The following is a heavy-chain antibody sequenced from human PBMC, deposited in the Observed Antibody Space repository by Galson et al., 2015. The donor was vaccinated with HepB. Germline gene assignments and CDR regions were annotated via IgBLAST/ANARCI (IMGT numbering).Heavy chain of an antibody. V-gene: IGHV1-58*01. Sequence: SVKVSCKASGFTFTSSAVQWVRQARGQRLEWIGWIVVGSGNTNYAQKFQERVTITRDMSTSTAYMELSSLRSEDTAVYYCAAGTPITMIFDYWGQGTLVTVSS. CDR2: IVVGSGNT. J-gene: IGHJ4*02. D-gene: IGHD3-22*01. CDR3: AAGTPITMIFDY. CDR1: GFTFTSSA.